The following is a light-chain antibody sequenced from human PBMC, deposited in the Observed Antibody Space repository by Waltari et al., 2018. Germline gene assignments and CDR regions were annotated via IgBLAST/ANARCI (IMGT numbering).Light chain of an antibody. CDR2: KFS. CDR1: HHLVNPDGNNY. Sequence: DVVLTQSPLSVPVTLGLPASISCTSTHHLVNPDGNNYLNWFHQSPGQSPRRLIYKFSNRDSGVPDRFSGSGAVTDFTLRISRVEAEDVGLYFCFQGTHWPPYTFGQGTKLEIK. V-gene: IGKV2-30*01. J-gene: IGKJ2*01. CDR3: FQGTHWPPYT.